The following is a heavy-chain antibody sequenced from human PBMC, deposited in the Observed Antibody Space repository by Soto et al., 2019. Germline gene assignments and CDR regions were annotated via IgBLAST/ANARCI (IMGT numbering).Heavy chain of an antibody. CDR1: GGSLSGYY. Sequence: QVQLQQWGAGLLKPSETLSLNCAVTGGSLSGYYWSWFRQPPGKGLEWIGEVKDGGHTNYSPSLRGRVTISSDTSNSQFSLRLNSVTAADTGVYYCARGQEGVVATHWDQGSLVTVSS. D-gene: IGHD5-12*01. CDR3: ARGQEGVVATH. CDR2: VKDGGHT. V-gene: IGHV4-34*01. J-gene: IGHJ4*02.